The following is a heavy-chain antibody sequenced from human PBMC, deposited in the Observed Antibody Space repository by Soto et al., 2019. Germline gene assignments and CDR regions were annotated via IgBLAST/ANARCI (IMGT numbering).Heavy chain of an antibody. J-gene: IGHJ3*02. V-gene: IGHV1-69*01. D-gene: IGHD3-3*01. CDR3: AEFRSGIGDAFDI. Sequence: QVQLVQSGAEVKKPGSSVKVSCKASGGTFSSYAISWVRQAPGQGLEWMGGIIPIFGTENYAQKFQGRVTITADESTSTAYMELSNLRSEDTAVYYGAEFRSGIGDAFDICGQGRMLTVSS. CDR2: IIPIFGTE. CDR1: GGTFSSYA.